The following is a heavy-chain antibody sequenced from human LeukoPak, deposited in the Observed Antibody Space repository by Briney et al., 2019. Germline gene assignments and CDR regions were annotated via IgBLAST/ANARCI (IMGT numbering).Heavy chain of an antibody. J-gene: IGHJ4*02. CDR2: ISYDGSNK. D-gene: IGHD4-11*01. V-gene: IGHV3-30*04. CDR3: ARYDYSNYVGYYDH. Sequence: GGSLRLSCAASGFTLSSYAMSWVRQAPGKGLEWVAVISYDGSNKYYADSVKGRFTISRDNAKNSLYLQMNSLRDEDTALYYCARYDYSNYVGYYDHWGQGTLVTVSS. CDR1: GFTLSSYA.